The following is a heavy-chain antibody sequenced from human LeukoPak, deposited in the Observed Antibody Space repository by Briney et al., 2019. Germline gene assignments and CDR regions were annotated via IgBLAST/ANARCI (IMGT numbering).Heavy chain of an antibody. Sequence: GASVKVSFKASGYTFTDYYIYCVRQAPGQELEWMGWINPNSGGTNSAQKFQGRVTMTKDTSISTAYMELNRLRSDDTAVYFCARAIAVLDYWGQGTLVTVSS. J-gene: IGHJ4*02. CDR2: INPNSGGT. CDR1: GYTFTDYY. V-gene: IGHV1-2*02. CDR3: ARAIAVLDY. D-gene: IGHD6-19*01.